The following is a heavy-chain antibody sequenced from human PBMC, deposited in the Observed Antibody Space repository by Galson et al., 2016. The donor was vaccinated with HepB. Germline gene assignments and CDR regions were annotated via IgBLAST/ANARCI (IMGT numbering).Heavy chain of an antibody. J-gene: IGHJ6*03. CDR1: GFTVSSYY. V-gene: IGHV3-53*01. Sequence: SLRLSCAASGFTVSSYYMSWVRQAPGKGLEWVSVIFYGGTTYYADSVEGRYTISRDDSMNTFYLQMNSLKAEDTAVYFCAGTSYRECTGTRCVNFRYYFYYMDVWGKGTTVTVSS. D-gene: IGHD2-2*01. CDR3: AGTSYRECTGTRCVNFRYYFYYMDV. CDR2: IFYGGTT.